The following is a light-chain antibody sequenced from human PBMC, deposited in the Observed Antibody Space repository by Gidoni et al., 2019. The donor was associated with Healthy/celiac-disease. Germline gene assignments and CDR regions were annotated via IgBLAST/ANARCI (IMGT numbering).Light chain of an antibody. J-gene: IGKJ2*01. CDR3: QQHNSDPPYT. V-gene: IGKV1-9*01. CDR1: QRISSY. Sequence: IPLTHSPSSLSASVGDRVTITCRASQRISSYLAWYQQKPGKAPKLLTYAASTLQSGVPSRFSGSGAGTDFTLTISSLQPEDFATDYCQQHNSDPPYTCGQGTKLEIK. CDR2: AAS.